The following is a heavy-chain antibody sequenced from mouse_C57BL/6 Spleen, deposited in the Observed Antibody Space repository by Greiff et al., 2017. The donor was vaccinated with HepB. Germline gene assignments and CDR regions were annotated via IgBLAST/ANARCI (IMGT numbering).Heavy chain of an antibody. J-gene: IGHJ2*01. CDR1: GFTFSSYA. CDR3: ARDGRVGPFDY. Sequence: EVQLQESGGGLVKPGGSLKLSCAASGFTFSSYAMSWVRQTPEKRLEWVATISDGGSYTYYPDNVKGRFTISRDNAKNNLYLQMSHLKSEDTAMYYCARDGRVGPFDYWGKGTTLTVSS. V-gene: IGHV5-4*01. CDR2: ISDGGSYT. D-gene: IGHD1-1*02.